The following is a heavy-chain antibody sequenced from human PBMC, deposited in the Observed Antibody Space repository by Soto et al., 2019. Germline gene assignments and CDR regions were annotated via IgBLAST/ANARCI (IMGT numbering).Heavy chain of an antibody. V-gene: IGHV1-69*12. Sequence: QVQLVQSGAEVKKPGSSVKVSCKASGGTFSSYAISWVRQAPGQGLEWMGGIIPIFGTANYAQKFQGRVTITADESTSTAYMELSSLRSEDTAVYYCARPYYGGDCYRDRAFDIWGQGTMVTVSS. CDR1: GGTFSSYA. CDR2: IIPIFGTA. J-gene: IGHJ3*02. D-gene: IGHD2-21*02. CDR3: ARPYYGGDCYRDRAFDI.